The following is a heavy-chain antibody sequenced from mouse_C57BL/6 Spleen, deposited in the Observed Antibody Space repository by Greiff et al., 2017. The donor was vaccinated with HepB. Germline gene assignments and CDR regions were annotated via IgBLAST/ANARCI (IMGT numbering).Heavy chain of an antibody. CDR3: TTHGPLYY. D-gene: IGHD1-1*02. Sequence: EVQLQQSGAELVRPGASVKLSCTASGFNIKDDYMHWVKQRPEQGLEWIGWIDPENGDTEYASKFQGKATITADTSSNTAYLQLSSLTSEDTAVYYCTTHGPLYYWGQGTTLTVSS. J-gene: IGHJ2*01. V-gene: IGHV14-4*01. CDR1: GFNIKDDY. CDR2: IDPENGDT.